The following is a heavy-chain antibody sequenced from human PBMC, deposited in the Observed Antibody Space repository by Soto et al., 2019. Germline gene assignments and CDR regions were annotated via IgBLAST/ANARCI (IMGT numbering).Heavy chain of an antibody. CDR2: IFHGGST. D-gene: IGHD3-22*01. CDR1: GGSCSGYF. Sequence: SETLSLNCAVYGGSCSGYFWSWIRQRPGKGLEWIGEIFHGGSTNYSPSLKSRVTISVDTSKNQFSLELSSVTAADTAVYYCARPHYDSNTFYYFFDYWGQGALVTVSS. J-gene: IGHJ4*02. V-gene: IGHV4-34*12. CDR3: ARPHYDSNTFYYFFDY.